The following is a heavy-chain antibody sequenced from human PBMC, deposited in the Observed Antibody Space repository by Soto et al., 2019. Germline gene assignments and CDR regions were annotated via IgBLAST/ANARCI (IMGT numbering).Heavy chain of an antibody. Sequence: SETLSLTCTVSGGSVSSGSYYWSWIRQPPGKGLEWIGYIYYSGSTNYNPSLKSRVTISVDTSKYQFSLKLNSVTAADSAVYFCARLEGLATISYYFDFWGPGALVTVSS. J-gene: IGHJ4*02. CDR3: ARLEGLATISYYFDF. V-gene: IGHV4-61*01. D-gene: IGHD3-9*01. CDR2: IYYSGST. CDR1: GGSVSSGSYY.